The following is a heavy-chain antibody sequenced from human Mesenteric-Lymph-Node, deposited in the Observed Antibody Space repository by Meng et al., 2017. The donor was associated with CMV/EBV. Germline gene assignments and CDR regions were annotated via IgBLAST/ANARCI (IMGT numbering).Heavy chain of an antibody. J-gene: IGHJ4*02. CDR3: ARTNNWGFDY. CDR1: GYTFSSYA. D-gene: IGHD3-16*01. CDR2: INIVEDKT. V-gene: IGHV1-3*04. Sequence: QVQLVQSGGEVKKPGASLKVSCKASGYTFSSYAMHWVRQAPGQRLEWMGWINIVEDKTKTSQNFQGRVTLTRDTSANTAYMELSSLRSDDTAVYYCARTNNWGFDYWGQGTLVTVSS.